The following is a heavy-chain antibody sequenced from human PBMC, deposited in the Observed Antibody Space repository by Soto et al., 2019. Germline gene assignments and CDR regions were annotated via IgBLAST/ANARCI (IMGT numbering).Heavy chain of an antibody. CDR3: ARRGAAMKVLNWFDP. V-gene: IGHV4-4*02. Sequence: PSETLSLTCAVSGGSISSSNWWSWVRQPPGKGLEWIGEIYHSGSTNYNPSLKSRVTISVDKSKNQFSLKLSSVTAADTAVYYCARRGAAMKVLNWFDPWGQGTLVTVSS. CDR2: IYHSGST. J-gene: IGHJ5*02. CDR1: GGSISSSNW. D-gene: IGHD2-2*01.